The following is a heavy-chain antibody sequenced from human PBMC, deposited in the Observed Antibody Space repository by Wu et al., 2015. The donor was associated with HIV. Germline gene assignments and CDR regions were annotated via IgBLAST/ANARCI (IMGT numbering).Heavy chain of an antibody. D-gene: IGHD4-11*01. J-gene: IGHJ4*02. CDR1: GYTFTSYG. CDR2: INPNSGGT. Sequence: QVQLVQSGAEVKKPGASVKVSCKASGYTFTSYGISWVRQAPGQGLEWMGWINPNSGGTNYAQKFQGRVTMTRDTSISTAYMELSRLRSDDTAVYYCARDEETTVTTSPADYWGQGTLV. V-gene: IGHV1-2*02. CDR3: ARDEETTVTTSPADY.